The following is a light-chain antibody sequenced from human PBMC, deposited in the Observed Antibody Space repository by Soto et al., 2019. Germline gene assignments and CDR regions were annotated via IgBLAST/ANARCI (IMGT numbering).Light chain of an antibody. CDR2: DVS. CDR3: SSYTSSSTLVV. Sequence: QSVLTQRASVSGSPGQSITISCTGTSSDVGGYNYASWYQQHPGKAPKLMIYDVSNRPSGVSNRFSGSKSGNTASLTISGLQAEDEADYYCSSYTSSSTLVVFGVGTKLTVL. V-gene: IGLV2-14*01. J-gene: IGLJ2*01. CDR1: SSDVGGYNY.